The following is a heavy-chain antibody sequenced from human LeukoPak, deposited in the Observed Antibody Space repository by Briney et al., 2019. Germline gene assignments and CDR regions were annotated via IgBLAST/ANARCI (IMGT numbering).Heavy chain of an antibody. Sequence: PGGSLRLSCAASGFTVSSNYMSWVRQAPGKGLEWVSVIYSGGSTYYADSVKGRFTISRDNSKNTLYLQMNSLRAEDTAVYYCARGTKYYDFWSGHTYYYYMDVWGKGTTVTVSS. CDR1: GFTVSSNY. D-gene: IGHD3-3*01. CDR3: ARGTKYYDFWSGHTYYYYMDV. J-gene: IGHJ6*03. V-gene: IGHV3-53*01. CDR2: IYSGGST.